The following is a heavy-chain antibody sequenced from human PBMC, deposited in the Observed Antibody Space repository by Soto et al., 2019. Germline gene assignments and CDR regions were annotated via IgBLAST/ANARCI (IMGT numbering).Heavy chain of an antibody. D-gene: IGHD6-13*01. CDR2: IWYDGSNK. CDR1: GFTFSSYG. CDR3: ARASSAAAGTISLDY. J-gene: IGHJ4*02. V-gene: IGHV3-33*01. Sequence: GGSLRLSCAASGFTFSSYGMHWVRQAPGKGLEWVAVIWYDGSNKYYADSVKGRFTISRDNSKNTLYLQMNSLRAEDTAVYYCARASSAAAGTISLDYWGQGTLVTVSS.